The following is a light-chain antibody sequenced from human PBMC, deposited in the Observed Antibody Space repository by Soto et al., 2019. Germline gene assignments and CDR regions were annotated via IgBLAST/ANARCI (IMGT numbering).Light chain of an antibody. CDR1: QSVSRSY. CDR2: VAS. J-gene: IGKJ2*01. CDR3: QKYGSSPYT. Sequence: EIVLTQSPGTLSLSPGERATLSCRASQSVSRSYLAWYHNKPGQAPRLLIYVASSRSTGIPDRFSGSGSGTDFTLTISRLEEEDLAVYYCQKYGSSPYTFGQGTKLEIK. V-gene: IGKV3-20*01.